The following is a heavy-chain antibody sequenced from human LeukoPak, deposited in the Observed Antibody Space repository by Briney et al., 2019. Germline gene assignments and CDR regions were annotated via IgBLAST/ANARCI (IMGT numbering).Heavy chain of an antibody. CDR1: GGSISSGGYS. CDR2: IYHSGST. D-gene: IGHD7-27*01. V-gene: IGHV4-30-2*01. J-gene: IGHJ6*02. Sequence: SQTLSLTCAVSGGSISSGGYSWSWIRQPPGKGLEWIGYIYHSGSTYYNPSLKSRVTISVDRSKNQFSLKLSSVTAADTAVYYCARGGVSWGWSGFNGMDVWGQGTTVTVSS. CDR3: ARGGVSWGWSGFNGMDV.